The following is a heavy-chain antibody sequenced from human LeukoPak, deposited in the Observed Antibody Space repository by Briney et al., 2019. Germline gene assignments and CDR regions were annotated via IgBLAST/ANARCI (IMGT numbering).Heavy chain of an antibody. Sequence: GGSLRLSCAASGFTFSNAWMSWVRQAPGKGLEWVGRIKSKTDGGTTDYAAPVKGRFTISRDDSKNTLYLQMNSLETEDTAVYYCTTGITMVRGVIIIGPDYWGQGTLVTVSS. V-gene: IGHV3-15*01. D-gene: IGHD3-10*01. CDR1: GFTFSNAW. J-gene: IGHJ4*02. CDR3: TTGITMVRGVIIIGPDY. CDR2: IKSKTDGGTT.